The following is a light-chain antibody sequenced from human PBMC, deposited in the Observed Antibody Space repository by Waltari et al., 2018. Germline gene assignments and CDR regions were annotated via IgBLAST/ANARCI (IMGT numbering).Light chain of an antibody. Sequence: QSALSQPASVSGSPGQSITISCTGSSSDVGRYNFVSWYQQHPGKAPKLVIFDVSDRPAGVSDRFSGSKSGNTASLTISGLQAEDDADYYCSCHTTRNTLVFGGGTRVTVL. V-gene: IGLV2-14*03. CDR1: SSDVGRYNF. CDR2: DVS. CDR3: SCHTTRNTLV. J-gene: IGLJ2*01.